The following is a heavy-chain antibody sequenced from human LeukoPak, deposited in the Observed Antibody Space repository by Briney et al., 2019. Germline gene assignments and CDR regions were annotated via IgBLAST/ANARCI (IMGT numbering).Heavy chain of an antibody. J-gene: IGHJ4*02. CDR1: GGPISSRGHY. CDR3: ARYMVRGVTTYYFDY. CDR2: IYYSGST. D-gene: IGHD3-10*01. Sequence: SETLSLTCTVSGGPISSRGHYWSWIRQHPGKGLEWIGYIYYSGSTYYNPSLKSRVTISVDTSKNQFSLKLSSVTAADTAVYYCARYMVRGVTTYYFDYWGQGTLVTVSS. V-gene: IGHV4-31*03.